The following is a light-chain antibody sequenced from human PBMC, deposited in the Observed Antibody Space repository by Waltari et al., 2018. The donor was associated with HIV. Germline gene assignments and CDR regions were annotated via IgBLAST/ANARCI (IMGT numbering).Light chain of an antibody. Sequence: QSALTQPASVSGSPGQSITISCTGTSSDVGGYNYVSWSHHQPGQAPTLMIFDVSNRPSGVSNRFSGSKSGNTASLTISGLQAEDEADYYCNSYTSSSHVIFGGGTKLTVL. J-gene: IGLJ2*01. CDR1: SSDVGGYNY. V-gene: IGLV2-14*01. CDR3: NSYTSSSHVI. CDR2: DVS.